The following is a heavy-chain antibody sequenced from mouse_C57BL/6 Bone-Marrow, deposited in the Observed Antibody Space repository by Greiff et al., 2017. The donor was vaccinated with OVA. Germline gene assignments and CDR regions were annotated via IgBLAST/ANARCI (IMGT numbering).Heavy chain of an antibody. J-gene: IGHJ2*01. V-gene: IGHV3-6*01. CDR1: GYSITSGYY. Sequence: EVKLQESGPGLVKPSQSLSLTCSVTGYSITSGYYWNWIRQFPGNKLEWMGYISYDGSNNYNPSLKNRISITRDTSKNQFFLKLNSVTTEDTATYYCARAPYYYGRKYYFDYWGQGTTLTVSS. CDR3: ARAPYYYGRKYYFDY. CDR2: ISYDGSN. D-gene: IGHD1-1*01.